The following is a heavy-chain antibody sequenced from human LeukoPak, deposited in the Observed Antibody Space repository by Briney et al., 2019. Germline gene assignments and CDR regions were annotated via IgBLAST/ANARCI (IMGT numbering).Heavy chain of an antibody. J-gene: IGHJ4*02. CDR3: GRDLYGGNSIVD. Sequence: PSETLSLTCTVSGGSISSYYWTWIRQPPGKGPEWIGFIQNSGIANYNPSLKSRVTISVDTSKNQFSLKLSSATASDTAVYYCGRDLYGGNSIVDCGEGTLVTVSS. D-gene: IGHD4-23*01. CDR2: IQNSGIA. CDR1: GGSISSYY. V-gene: IGHV4-59*01.